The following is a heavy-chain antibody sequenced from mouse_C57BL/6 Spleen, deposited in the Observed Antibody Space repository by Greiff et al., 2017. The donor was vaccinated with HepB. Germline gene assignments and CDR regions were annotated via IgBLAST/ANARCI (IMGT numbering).Heavy chain of an antibody. CDR3: ARWALITTVVDLWYFDV. Sequence: VQLQQSGPELVKPGASVKISCKASGYAFSSSWMNWVKQRPGKGLEWIGRIYPGDGDTNYNGKFKGKATLTADKSSSTAYMQLSSLTSEDSAVYFCARWALITTVVDLWYFDVWGTGTTVTVSS. J-gene: IGHJ1*03. D-gene: IGHD1-1*01. V-gene: IGHV1-82*01. CDR1: GYAFSSSW. CDR2: IYPGDGDT.